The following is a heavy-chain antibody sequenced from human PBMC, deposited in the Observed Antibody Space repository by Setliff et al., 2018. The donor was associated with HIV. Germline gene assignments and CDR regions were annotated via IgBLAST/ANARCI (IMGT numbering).Heavy chain of an antibody. CDR3: ARIFGDQGYYYGMDV. Sequence: SETLSLTCAVYGGSFSDNYWSWIRQSPGKGLEWIGEINHSGRTKYSPSLRSRGSISVDTSKTQFSLKLSSVTDADTAVYYCARIFGDQGYYYGMDVWGQGTTVTVSS. J-gene: IGHJ6*02. CDR2: INHSGRT. V-gene: IGHV4-34*01. D-gene: IGHD3-3*01. CDR1: GGSFSDNY.